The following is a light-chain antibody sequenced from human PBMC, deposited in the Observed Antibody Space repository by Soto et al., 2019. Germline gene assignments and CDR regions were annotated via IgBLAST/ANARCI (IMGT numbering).Light chain of an antibody. CDR2: DAS. Sequence: RVPVTRCVARGVRAFVSGGASQSAGNFLAWYQQKPGQAPRLLIYDASNRATGIPARFSGSGSGTDFTLTISSLQSEDFAVYYCQQYNNWLITFGQGTRLEIK. J-gene: IGKJ5*01. CDR1: QSAGNF. CDR3: QQYNNWLIT. V-gene: IGKV3D-15*01.